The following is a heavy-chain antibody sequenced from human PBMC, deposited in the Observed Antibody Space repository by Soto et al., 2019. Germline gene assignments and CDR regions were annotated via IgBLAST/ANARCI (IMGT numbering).Heavy chain of an antibody. V-gene: IGHV1-69*13. J-gene: IGHJ6*02. Sequence: SVKVSCKASGGTFSSYAISWVRQAPGEGLEWMGGIIPIFGTANYAQKFQGRVTITADESTSTAYMELSSLRSEDTAVYYCARLRFLEGVYYYYGMDVWGQGTTVTVSS. CDR2: IIPIFGTA. CDR1: GGTFSSYA. CDR3: ARLRFLEGVYYYYGMDV. D-gene: IGHD3-3*01.